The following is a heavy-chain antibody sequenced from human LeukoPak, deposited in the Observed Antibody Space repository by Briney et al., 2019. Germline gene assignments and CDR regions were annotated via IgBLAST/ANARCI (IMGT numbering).Heavy chain of an antibody. CDR1: GYTFTSYY. J-gene: IGHJ5*02. D-gene: IGHD5-24*01. CDR2: INPSGGST. V-gene: IGHV1-46*01. CDR3: ARDHSARDEAWWFDP. Sequence: ASVKVSCKASGYTFTSYYMHWVRQAPGQGLEWMGIINPSGGSTSYAQKFQGRVTLTRDLSTSTDYLELSSLRSEDTAVYYCARDHSARDEAWWFDPWGQGTLVTVSS.